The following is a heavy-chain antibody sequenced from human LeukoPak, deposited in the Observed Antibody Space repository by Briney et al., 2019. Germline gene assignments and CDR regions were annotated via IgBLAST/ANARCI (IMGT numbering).Heavy chain of an antibody. V-gene: IGHV3-11*04. D-gene: IGHD3-10*01. Sequence: GGSLRLSCAASGFTFSDCYMTWIRQAPGKGLEWVSYISNSGSTKYYADSVKGRFTISRDNAKNSLYLQMNGLRAEDTAVYYCARDRLWFGESDSPIDYWGQGTLVTVSS. CDR1: GFTFSDCY. CDR3: ARDRLWFGESDSPIDY. CDR2: ISNSGSTK. J-gene: IGHJ4*02.